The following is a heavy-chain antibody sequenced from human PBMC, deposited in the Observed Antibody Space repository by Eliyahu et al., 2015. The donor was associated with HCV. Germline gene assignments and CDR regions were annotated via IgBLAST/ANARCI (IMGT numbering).Heavy chain of an antibody. V-gene: IGHV1-8*01. CDR1: GYTFTGYN. J-gene: IGHJ4*02. Sequence: QVQLVQSGAEVKKPGASVKVSCTASGYTFTGYNLNWVRQVAGQGLEWMAWMNPKSGYADIGQKFQDRVTLTRDTSTKTAYMEMSGLRSDDTAVYYCARGNYDLLSGYYGDFDYWGQGTLVTVSS. CDR2: MNPKSGYA. D-gene: IGHD3-3*01. CDR3: ARGNYDLLSGYYGDFDY.